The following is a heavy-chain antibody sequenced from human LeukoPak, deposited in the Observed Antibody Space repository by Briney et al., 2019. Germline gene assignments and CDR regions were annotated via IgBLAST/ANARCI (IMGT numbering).Heavy chain of an antibody. V-gene: IGHV3-23*01. CDR1: GFTFSSYA. Sequence: GGSLRLSCAASGFTFSSYAMSWVRQAPGKGLEWVSGISGSGGTTYYADSVKGRFTISRDNSKNTLSLQMNSLRAEDTAVYYCAKDIKVGGTTPTTWGQGTLVTVSS. J-gene: IGHJ5*02. CDR2: ISGSGGTT. CDR3: AKDIKVGGTTPTT. D-gene: IGHD1-26*01.